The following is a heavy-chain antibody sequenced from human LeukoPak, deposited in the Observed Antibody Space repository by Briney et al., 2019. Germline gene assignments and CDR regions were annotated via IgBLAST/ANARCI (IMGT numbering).Heavy chain of an antibody. D-gene: IGHD2-8*01. CDR1: GFTFSSYG. Sequence: GRSLRLSCAASGFTFSSYGMHWVRQAPGKGLEWVAVIWFDGSNAYYLDSVKGRFTISRDNSKNMVYLQMNSLRVEDTAVYYCAREQWAEDDALDIWGLGTMVTVSS. J-gene: IGHJ3*02. CDR3: AREQWAEDDALDI. CDR2: IWFDGSNA. V-gene: IGHV3-33*08.